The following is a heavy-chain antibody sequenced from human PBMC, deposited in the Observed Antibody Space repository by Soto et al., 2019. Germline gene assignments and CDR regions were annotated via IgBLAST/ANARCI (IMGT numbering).Heavy chain of an antibody. CDR3: VRDGTKTLRDWFDP. CDR2: IYATGTT. Sequence: SLTCTVSGASIGGFCWSWIRKSAGKGLEWIGRIYATGTTDYNPSLKSRVMMSVDTSKKQFSLKLRSVTAADTAVYYCVRDGTKTLRDWFDPWGHGISVTFSS. J-gene: IGHJ5*02. CDR1: GASIGGFC. D-gene: IGHD1-1*01. V-gene: IGHV4-4*07.